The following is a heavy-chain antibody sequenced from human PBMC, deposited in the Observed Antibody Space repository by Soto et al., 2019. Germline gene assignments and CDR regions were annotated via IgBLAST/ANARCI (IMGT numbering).Heavy chain of an antibody. J-gene: IGHJ4*02. Sequence: PSETLSLTCTTSGGSVSVYYWSWIRQSTGQGLEWIGYIYASGSPYYNPSLRSRVTISADTSKNQISLKLTSPTAADAAVYYCARGVGSSPPQYWGRGTLATVSS. CDR2: IYASGSP. D-gene: IGHD1-26*01. CDR1: GGSVSVYY. CDR3: ARGVGSSPPQY. V-gene: IGHV4-59*02.